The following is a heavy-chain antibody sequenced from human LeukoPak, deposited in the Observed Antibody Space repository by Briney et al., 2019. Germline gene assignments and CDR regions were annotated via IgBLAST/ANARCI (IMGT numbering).Heavy chain of an antibody. D-gene: IGHD6-13*01. J-gene: IGHJ4*02. Sequence: GGSLRLSCAASGFTFSSYGMHWVRQAPGKGLEWVAVISYDGSNKYFADSVKGRFTISRDNSKNTLYLQMNSLRAEDTAVYYCAKRMGPSIAAADLDYWGRGTLVTVSS. CDR3: AKRMGPSIAAADLDY. V-gene: IGHV3-30*18. CDR1: GFTFSSYG. CDR2: ISYDGSNK.